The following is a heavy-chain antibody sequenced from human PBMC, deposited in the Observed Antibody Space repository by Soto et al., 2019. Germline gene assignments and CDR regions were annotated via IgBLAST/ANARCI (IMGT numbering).Heavy chain of an antibody. CDR2: IIPILGIA. V-gene: IGHV1-69*08. J-gene: IGHJ3*02. CDR1: GGTLSSYT. Sequence: QVQLVQSGAEVKKPGSSVKVSCKASGGTLSSYTISWVRQAPGQGLEWMGRIIPILGIANYAQKFQGRVTITADKSTSTAYMELSSLRSEDTAVYYCARDSAVTTNDAFDIWGQGTMVTVSS. D-gene: IGHD4-17*01. CDR3: ARDSAVTTNDAFDI.